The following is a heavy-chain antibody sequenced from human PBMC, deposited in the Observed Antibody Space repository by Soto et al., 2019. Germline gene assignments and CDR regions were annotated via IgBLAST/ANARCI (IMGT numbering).Heavy chain of an antibody. CDR2: INSDGSST. J-gene: IGHJ6*02. V-gene: IGHV3-74*01. D-gene: IGHD6-6*01. CDR3: PRDHSSSYYYYYGIDV. CDR1: GFTFSSSW. Sequence: GWSLRLSCAASGFTFSSSWMHWVRQAPGKGLVWVSRINSDGSSTSYADSVKGRFTISRDNAKNTLYLQMNSLRAEETAVYYCPRDHSSSYYYYYGIDVWGQGTTVTVSS.